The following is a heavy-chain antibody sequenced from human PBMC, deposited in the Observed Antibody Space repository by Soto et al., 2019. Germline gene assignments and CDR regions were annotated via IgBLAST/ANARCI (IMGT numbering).Heavy chain of an antibody. Sequence: QVQLVQSGAEVKKPGCSVKVSCKASGGTFSSYAISWVRQAPGQGLEWMGGIIPIFGTANYAQKFQGRVTITADESTSTAYMELSSLRSEDTAVYYCARYTVTGRSGYYYYGMDVWGQGTTVTVSS. D-gene: IGHD4-4*01. V-gene: IGHV1-69*12. CDR2: IIPIFGTA. CDR3: ARYTVTGRSGYYYYGMDV. J-gene: IGHJ6*02. CDR1: GGTFSSYA.